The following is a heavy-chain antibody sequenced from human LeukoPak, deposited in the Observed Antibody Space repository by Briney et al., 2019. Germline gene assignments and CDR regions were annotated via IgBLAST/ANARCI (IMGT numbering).Heavy chain of an antibody. Sequence: GGSLRLSCATSGFTFSNYAVSWVRQAPGKGLEWVSSISGSGGTTYYTDSVKGRFTISRDNSKNTLYLQMNSLRAEDTAVYYCAKDPYRASSGLVDYWGQGTLVTVSS. D-gene: IGHD5-12*01. CDR2: ISGSGGTT. V-gene: IGHV3-23*01. CDR1: GFTFSNYA. CDR3: AKDPYRASSGLVDY. J-gene: IGHJ4*02.